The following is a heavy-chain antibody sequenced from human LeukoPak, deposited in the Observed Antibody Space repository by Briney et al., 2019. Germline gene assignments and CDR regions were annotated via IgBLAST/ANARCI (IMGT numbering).Heavy chain of an antibody. CDR1: GFTLSSYS. CDR2: ISSSSSYI. V-gene: IGHV3-21*01. CDR3: AKDRIWFGEN. D-gene: IGHD3-10*01. Sequence: GGSLRLSCAASGFTLSSYSMNWVRQVPGKGLEWVSSISSSSSYIYYADSVKGRFTISRDNAKNSLYLQMNSLRAEDTAVYYCAKDRIWFGENWGQGTLVTVSS. J-gene: IGHJ4*02.